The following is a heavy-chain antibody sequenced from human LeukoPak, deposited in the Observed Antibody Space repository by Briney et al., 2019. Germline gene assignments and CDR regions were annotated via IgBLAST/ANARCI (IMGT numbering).Heavy chain of an antibody. V-gene: IGHV3-23*01. CDR2: ISGSGGST. CDR3: GREGKIIVVVPAAVDY. Sequence: GGSLRLSCAASGFTFSSYAMSWVRQAPGKGLEWVSAISGSGGSTYYADSVKGRFTISRDNSKNTLYLQMNSLRAEDTAVYYCGREGKIIVVVPAAVDYWGQGTLVTVSS. CDR1: GFTFSSYA. D-gene: IGHD2-2*01. J-gene: IGHJ4*02.